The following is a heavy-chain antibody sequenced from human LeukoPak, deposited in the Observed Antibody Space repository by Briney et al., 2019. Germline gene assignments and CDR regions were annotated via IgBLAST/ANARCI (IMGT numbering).Heavy chain of an antibody. V-gene: IGHV3-7*03. CDR2: IKQDGSEK. Sequence: GGSLRLSRAASGFTFSSFWMSWVRQAPGKGLEWVANIKQDGSEKYYVDSVKGRFTISGDNAKKSLYLQVNSLRAEDTAVYYCARDKGSDEGSKFDYWGQGTLVTVSS. J-gene: IGHJ4*02. CDR1: GFTFSSFW. CDR3: ARDKGSDEGSKFDY.